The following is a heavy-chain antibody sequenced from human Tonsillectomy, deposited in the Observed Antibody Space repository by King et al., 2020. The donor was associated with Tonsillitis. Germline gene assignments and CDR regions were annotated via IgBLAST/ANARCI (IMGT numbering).Heavy chain of an antibody. J-gene: IGHJ3*02. CDR2: IYYSGST. CDR3: ARRRSIVGAAPTDAFDI. V-gene: IGHV4-59*08. CDR1: GGSINGYY. D-gene: IGHD1-26*01. Sequence: QLQESGPRLVKPSETLSLTCTVSGGSINGYYWSWIRPPPGKGLEWIGYIYYSGSTRYNPSLKSRLTISVDTSRNQFSLKLTSVTAADTAVYYCARRRSIVGAAPTDAFDIWGQGTMVTVSS.